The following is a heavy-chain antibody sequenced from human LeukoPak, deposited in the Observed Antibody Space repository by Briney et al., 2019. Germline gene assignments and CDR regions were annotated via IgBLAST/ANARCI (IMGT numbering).Heavy chain of an antibody. Sequence: SETLSLTCTVSGGSISDYYRGWLRQPPGKGLEWIGYFYNSGSSTYNPSLKSRVTISVDTSKEQFSLKVNSVTAADTAVYYCARGKYRPDYWGQGTLVTVSS. CDR1: GGSISDYY. J-gene: IGHJ4*02. V-gene: IGHV4-59*01. CDR3: ARGKYRPDY. CDR2: FYNSGSS. D-gene: IGHD2-2*01.